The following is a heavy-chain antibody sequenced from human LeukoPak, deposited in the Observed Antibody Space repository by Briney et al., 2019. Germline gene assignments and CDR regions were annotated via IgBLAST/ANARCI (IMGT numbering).Heavy chain of an antibody. CDR3: ARGSGYSYYYYYYGMDV. CDR1: GGSINSYY. J-gene: IGHJ6*02. CDR2: IYYSGST. D-gene: IGHD5-18*01. V-gene: IGHV4-59*01. Sequence: PSETLSLTCTVSGGSINSYYWSWIRQPPGKGLEWIGYIYYSGSTNYNPSLESRVTISVDTSKNQFSLKLSSVTAADTAVYYCARGSGYSYYYYYYGMDVWGQGTTVTVSS.